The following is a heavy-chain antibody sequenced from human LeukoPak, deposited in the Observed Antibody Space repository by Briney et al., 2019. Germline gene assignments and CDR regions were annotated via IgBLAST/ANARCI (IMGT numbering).Heavy chain of an antibody. CDR3: ARDRLHYGEYEKTLDY. CDR2: ISSSSSYI. V-gene: IGHV3-21*01. D-gene: IGHD4-17*01. J-gene: IGHJ4*02. CDR1: GFTFSTYS. Sequence: GGSLRLSCAASGFTFSTYSMNWVRQAPGKGLEWVSSISSSSSYIYYADSVKGRFTISRDNAKSSLYLQMNSLRADDTAVYYCARDRLHYGEYEKTLDYWGQGTLVTVSS.